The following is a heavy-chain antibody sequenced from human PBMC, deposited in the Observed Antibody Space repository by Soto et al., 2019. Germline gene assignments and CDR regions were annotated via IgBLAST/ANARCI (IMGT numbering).Heavy chain of an antibody. J-gene: IGHJ6*02. D-gene: IGHD6-13*01. Sequence: GGSLRLSCAASGFTFSSYAMSWVRQAPGKGLEWVSAISGSGGSTYYADSVKGRFTISRDNSKNTLYLQMNSLRAEDTAVYYCVKLSAGRIAEAIRGYYGMDVWGQGTTVTVSS. CDR1: GFTFSSYA. V-gene: IGHV3-23*01. CDR2: ISGSGGST. CDR3: VKLSAGRIAEAIRGYYGMDV.